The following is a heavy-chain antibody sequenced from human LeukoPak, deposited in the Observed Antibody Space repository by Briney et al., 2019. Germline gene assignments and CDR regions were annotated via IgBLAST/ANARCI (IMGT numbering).Heavy chain of an antibody. V-gene: IGHV3-30*03. CDR2: ISYDGSNK. D-gene: IGHD3-10*01. J-gene: IGHJ4*02. CDR1: GFTFSSYG. Sequence: PGRSLRLSCAASGFTFSSYGMHWVRQAPGKGLEWVAVISYDGSNKYYADSVKGRFTISRDNSKNTLHLQMNSLRAEDTAVYYCARGRVVIPEGPDYWGQGTLVTVSS. CDR3: ARGRVVIPEGPDY.